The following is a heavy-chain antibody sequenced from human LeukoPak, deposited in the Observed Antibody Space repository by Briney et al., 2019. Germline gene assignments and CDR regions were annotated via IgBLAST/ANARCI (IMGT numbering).Heavy chain of an antibody. CDR1: GFTFSSYS. CDR2: ISSSSSYI. V-gene: IGHV3-21*01. D-gene: IGHD3-22*01. CDR3: ARELGKYYYDSPGQIL. Sequence: GGSLRLSCAASGFTFSSYSMNWVRQAPGKGLEWVSSISSSSSYIYYADSVKGRFTISRDNAKNSLFLQMNSLRAEDTAVYYCARELGKYYYDSPGQILWGQGTMVTVSS. J-gene: IGHJ3*01.